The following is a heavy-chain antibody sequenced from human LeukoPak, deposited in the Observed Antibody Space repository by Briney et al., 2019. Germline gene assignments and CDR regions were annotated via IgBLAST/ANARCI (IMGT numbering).Heavy chain of an antibody. J-gene: IGHJ3*01. V-gene: IGHV5-51*01. CDR1: GYSFTSYW. Sequence: GESLKISCKGSGYSFTSYWIGWVRQMPGKGLEWMGIIYPGDSDTRYSPSFQGQVTISADKSISTAYLQWSSLEASDTAIYYCARHSGVALAGKAFDLWGQGTMVTVSS. D-gene: IGHD6-19*01. CDR3: ARHSGVALAGKAFDL. CDR2: IYPGDSDT.